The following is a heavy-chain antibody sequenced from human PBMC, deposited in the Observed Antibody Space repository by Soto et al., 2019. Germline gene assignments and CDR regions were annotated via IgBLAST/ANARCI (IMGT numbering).Heavy chain of an antibody. J-gene: IGHJ3*02. Sequence: PGGSLRLSCAASGFAFNSHAMHWLRQAPGKGLQWMAIISYDGSKKYYTDSEKGRFTISRDNSKNTLYLQLDSLRPEDTAVYYCATLPEALWFGESGDAIDIWGQGTMVTVSS. CDR2: ISYDGSKK. CDR3: ATLPEALWFGESGDAIDI. D-gene: IGHD3-10*01. V-gene: IGHV3-30-3*01. CDR1: GFAFNSHA.